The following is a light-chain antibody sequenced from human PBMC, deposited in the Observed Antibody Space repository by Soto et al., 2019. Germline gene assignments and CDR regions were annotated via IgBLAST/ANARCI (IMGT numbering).Light chain of an antibody. J-gene: IGKJ2*01. CDR3: QQYGRSPTYT. V-gene: IGKV3-20*01. CDR1: QSVSSSY. Sequence: EIVLTQSPGTLSLSPGERATLSCRASQSVSSSYLAWYQQKPGQAPRLLIYGASSRATGIPDRFSGSGYGTDITLTISRLEPEDFAVYYCQQYGRSPTYTFGQGTKLEI. CDR2: GAS.